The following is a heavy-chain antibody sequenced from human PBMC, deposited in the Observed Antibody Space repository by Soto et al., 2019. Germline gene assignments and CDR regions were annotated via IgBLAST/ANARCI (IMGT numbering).Heavy chain of an antibody. J-gene: IGHJ4*02. Sequence: QVQLVQSGAEVKKPGASVKVSCRTSGYTFSGFYIHWVRQAPGQGLESMGWIYPDSGGTDYAQKFQGRVTMTRDTSIITAYMELSRLRSDDTAVYYCRVTGVSEVDYWGQGTLVTVSS. CDR1: GYTFSGFY. CDR2: IYPDSGGT. D-gene: IGHD2-8*01. CDR3: RVTGVSEVDY. V-gene: IGHV1-2*02.